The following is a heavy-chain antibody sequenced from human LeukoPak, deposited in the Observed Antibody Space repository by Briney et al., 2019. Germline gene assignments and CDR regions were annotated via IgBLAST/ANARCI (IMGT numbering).Heavy chain of an antibody. D-gene: IGHD2-21*02. CDR1: GYTFTSYY. V-gene: IGHV1-18*01. Sequence: ASVKVSCKASGYTFTSYYMHWVRQAPGQGLEWMGWISAYNGNTNYAQKLQGRVTMTTDTSTSTAYMELRSLRSDDTAVYYCARDMGGGVVTANDWFDPWGQGTLVTVSS. CDR3: ARDMGGGVVTANDWFDP. J-gene: IGHJ5*02. CDR2: ISAYNGNT.